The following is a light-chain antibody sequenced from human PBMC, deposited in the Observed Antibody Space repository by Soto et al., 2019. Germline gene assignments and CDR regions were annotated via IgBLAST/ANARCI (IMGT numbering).Light chain of an antibody. CDR1: QSISGW. Sequence: DIQMTQSPSTLSASVGDRVTITCRASQSISGWLAWYQQKPGRAPKLLIYKTSSLESGVPSRFSGSGSGTEFTLTISCLQPDDFATYFCQQYNILYTFGQGTKLASK. V-gene: IGKV1-5*03. CDR2: KTS. J-gene: IGKJ2*01. CDR3: QQYNILYT.